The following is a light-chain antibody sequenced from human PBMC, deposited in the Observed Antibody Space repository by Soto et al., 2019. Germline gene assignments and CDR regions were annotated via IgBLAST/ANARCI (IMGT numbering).Light chain of an antibody. CDR1: SSNIGAGYD. CDR3: QSYDSSLSGSGV. CDR2: GNS. Sequence: QPVLTQPPSVSGAPGQRVTISCTGSSSNIGAGYDVHWYQQLPGTAPKLLIYGNSNRPSGVPDRFSGSKSGTSASLAITGLQAEXXADYYCQSYDSSLSGSGVFGGGTKLTVL. V-gene: IGLV1-40*01. J-gene: IGLJ2*01.